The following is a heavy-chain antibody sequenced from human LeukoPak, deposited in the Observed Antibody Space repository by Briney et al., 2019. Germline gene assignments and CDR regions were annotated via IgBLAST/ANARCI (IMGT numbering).Heavy chain of an antibody. D-gene: IGHD4-23*01. V-gene: IGHV3-23*01. CDR2: ISGSGGST. CDR1: GFTFSSYA. J-gene: IGHJ4*02. CDR3: AKKAGLAYGGNKLDY. Sequence: GGSLRLSCAASGFTFSSYAMSWVRQAPGKGLEWVPAISGSGGSTYYADSVKGRFTISRDNSKNTLYLQMNSLRAEDTAVYYCAKKAGLAYGGNKLDYWGQGTLVTVSS.